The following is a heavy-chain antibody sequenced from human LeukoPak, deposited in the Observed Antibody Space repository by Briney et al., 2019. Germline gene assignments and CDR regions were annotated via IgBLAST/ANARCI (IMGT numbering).Heavy chain of an antibody. CDR2: TYYSGST. V-gene: IGHV4-61*01. J-gene: IGHJ5*02. D-gene: IGHD1-14*01. CDR1: SGSVSSGSNY. CDR3: ARASPTTNKGAYGWFDP. Sequence: SETLSLTCTVSSGSVSSGSNYWNWIRQPPGKGLEWIGDTYYSGSTNYNPSLKSRVTLSVDRSNNQFSLKLSSVTAADTAVYYCARASPTTNKGAYGWFDPWGQGTLVTVSS.